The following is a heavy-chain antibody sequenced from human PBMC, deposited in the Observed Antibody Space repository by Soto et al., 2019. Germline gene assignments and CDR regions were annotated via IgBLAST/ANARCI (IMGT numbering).Heavy chain of an antibody. CDR3: ARGRIEYCSSTSCYLYYYYGMDV. J-gene: IGHJ6*02. V-gene: IGHV4-34*01. D-gene: IGHD2-2*01. CDR1: GGSFSGYN. Sequence: SETLSLTCAVYGGSFSGYNWSWIRQPPGKGLEWIGEINHSGSTNYNPSLKSRVTISVDTSKNKFSLKLSSVTAADTAVYYCARGRIEYCSSTSCYLYYYYGMDVWGQGTTVTVSS. CDR2: INHSGST.